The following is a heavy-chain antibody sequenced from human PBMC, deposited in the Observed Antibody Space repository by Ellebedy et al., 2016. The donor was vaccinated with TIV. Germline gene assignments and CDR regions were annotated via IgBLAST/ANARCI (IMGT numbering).Heavy chain of an antibody. V-gene: IGHV3-23*01. CDR3: AKGRGGGSDSSAPRYYFDY. J-gene: IGHJ4*02. CDR2: ISNTGSRT. Sequence: PGGSLRLSCAASGFTFSNHAMSWVRQAPGKGLEWVSTISNTGSRTYYADSVEGRFIISRDNSKKTLYLQMNSLRAEDTAVYYCAKGRGGGSDSSAPRYYFDYWGLGTLVTVSS. D-gene: IGHD3-22*01. CDR1: GFTFSNHA.